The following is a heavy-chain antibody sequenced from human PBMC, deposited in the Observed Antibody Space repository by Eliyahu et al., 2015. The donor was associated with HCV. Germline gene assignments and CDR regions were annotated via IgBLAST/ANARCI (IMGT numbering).Heavy chain of an antibody. J-gene: IGHJ6*02. CDR1: GGTFSSYA. CDR3: ARDPSSSWYSPLYYYYGMDV. Sequence: QVQLVQSGAEVKKPGSSVKVSCKASGGTFSSYAIXXVRQAPGQGLEWMGGIIPIFGTANFAQKFQGRVTITADKSTSTAYMELSSLRSEDTAVYYCARDPSSSWYSPLYYYYGMDVWGQGTTVTVSS. V-gene: IGHV1-69*06. D-gene: IGHD6-13*01. CDR2: IIPIFGTA.